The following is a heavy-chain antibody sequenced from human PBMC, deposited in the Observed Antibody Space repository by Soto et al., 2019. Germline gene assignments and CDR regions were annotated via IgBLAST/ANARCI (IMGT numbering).Heavy chain of an antibody. D-gene: IGHD6-25*01. Sequence: QVQLQESGPGLVKPSETLSLTCTVSGGSISSYYWSWIRQPPGKGLEWIGYIHYSGSINYNPSLKSRVTISVDTSKNQFSLKLNSVTAADTAVYYCARPHGGSSGWDNWFDPWGQGTLVTVSS. V-gene: IGHV4-59*01. CDR3: ARPHGGSSGWDNWFDP. J-gene: IGHJ5*02. CDR2: IHYSGSI. CDR1: GGSISSYY.